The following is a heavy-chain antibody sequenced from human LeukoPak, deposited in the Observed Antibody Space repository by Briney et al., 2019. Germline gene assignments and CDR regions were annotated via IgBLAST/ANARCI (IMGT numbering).Heavy chain of an antibody. CDR3: ARADEQLVNY. CDR2: IAYDGNNT. CDR1: GFIFSDYG. V-gene: IGHV3-30*03. J-gene: IGHJ4*02. D-gene: IGHD6-6*01. Sequence: GGSLRLSCVASGFIFSDYGIQWVRQAPGKGLEWVAVIAYDGNNTYYGDSVRGRFTISRDNSKKMVYLEMNSLRAEDTAVYYCARADEQLVNYWGQGTLVTVSS.